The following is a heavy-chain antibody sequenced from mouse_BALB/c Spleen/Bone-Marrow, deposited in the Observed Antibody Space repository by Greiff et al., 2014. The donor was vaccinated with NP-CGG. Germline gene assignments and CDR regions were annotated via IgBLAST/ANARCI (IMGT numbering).Heavy chain of an antibody. CDR1: GYTFTSYW. CDR2: INPSNGRT. V-gene: IGHV1S81*02. J-gene: IGHJ3*01. CDR3: ARSGYDGFAY. D-gene: IGHD2-2*01. Sequence: QVQLQQSGAELVKPGASVKLSCKASGYTFTSYWMHWVKHRPGQGLEWIGEINPSNGRTNYNEKFKSRATLTVDKSSSTAYMQLSSLTSEDSAVYYCARSGYDGFAYWGQGTLVTVSA.